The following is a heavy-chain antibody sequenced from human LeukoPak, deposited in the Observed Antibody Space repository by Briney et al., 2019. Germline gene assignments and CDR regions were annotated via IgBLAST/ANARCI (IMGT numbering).Heavy chain of an antibody. CDR3: AREASGYYHVFDS. CDR2: ITNSGRST. CDR1: GFSLSTYF. V-gene: IGHV3-11*04. Sequence: GGSLRLSCEASGFSLSTYFLSWIRQAPGKGLEWVSYITNSGRSTKYADAVKGRFTISGDNAKQSVYLEMTDLRAEDTAVYYCAREASGYYHVFDSWGQGTLVTVSS. J-gene: IGHJ4*02. D-gene: IGHD3-3*01.